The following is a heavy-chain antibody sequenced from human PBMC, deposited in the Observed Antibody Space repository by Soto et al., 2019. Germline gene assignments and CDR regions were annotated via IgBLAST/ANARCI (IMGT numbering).Heavy chain of an antibody. CDR3: VWQSDFIGAWH. Sequence: DVQLVESGGGLVKPGGSLRLSCTVSGLTFTDAWMNWVRQAPGKGLEWVGRIISKASGGTTDYAAPAKGRFTISRDDSKTTLFLQMDSLQIGDTAVYFCVWQSDFIGAWHWGQGTLVTVSS. J-gene: IGHJ4*02. V-gene: IGHV3-15*07. D-gene: IGHD1-26*01. CDR1: GLTFTDAW. CDR2: IISKASGGTT.